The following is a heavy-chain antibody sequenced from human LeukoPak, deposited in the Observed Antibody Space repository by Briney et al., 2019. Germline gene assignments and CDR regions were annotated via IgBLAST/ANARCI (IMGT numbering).Heavy chain of an antibody. V-gene: IGHV4-59*01. CDR1: GGSISSYY. CDR3: AALTGYDFWSGYPWYFDL. D-gene: IGHD3-3*01. J-gene: IGHJ2*01. Sequence: SETLSLTCTVSGGSISSYYWSWIRQPPGKGLEWVGYIYYSGSTNYNPSLKSRVTISVATSKNQFSLTLSSVTAADTAVYYCAALTGYDFWSGYPWYFDLWGRGTLVTVSS. CDR2: IYYSGST.